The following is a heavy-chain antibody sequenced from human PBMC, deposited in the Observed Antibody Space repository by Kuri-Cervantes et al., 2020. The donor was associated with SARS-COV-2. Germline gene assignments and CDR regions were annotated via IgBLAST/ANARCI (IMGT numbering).Heavy chain of an antibody. CDR1: GYSFTGYW. CDR3: ARPTRGKLD. V-gene: IGHV5-51*01. CDR2: IYTGDSDT. D-gene: IGHD4-23*01. Sequence: GGSLRLSCKGSGYSFTGYWIAWVRQMPGKGLECMGIIYTGDSDTRYSPSFQGQVTISADKSINTAYLQWSSLKASDTAMYYCARPTRGKLDWGPGTLVTVSS. J-gene: IGHJ4*02.